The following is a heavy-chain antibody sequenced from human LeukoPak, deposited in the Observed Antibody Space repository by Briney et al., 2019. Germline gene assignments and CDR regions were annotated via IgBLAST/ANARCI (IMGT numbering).Heavy chain of an antibody. CDR3: ARGGSSSHYYYYMDV. CDR1: GGSINDYY. Sequence: SETLSLTCNVSGGSINDYYWSWIRQSAGKGLEWLGRIYSSGSTNDNPSFKRRVTMSVDTSANQVSLKLLSVTAADTGVYYCARGGSSSHYYYYMDVWGKGTTVTVSS. J-gene: IGHJ6*03. D-gene: IGHD6-6*01. V-gene: IGHV4-4*07. CDR2: IYSSGST.